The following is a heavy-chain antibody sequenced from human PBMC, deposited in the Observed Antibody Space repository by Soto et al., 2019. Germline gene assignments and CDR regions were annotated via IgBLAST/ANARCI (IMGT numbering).Heavy chain of an antibody. J-gene: IGHJ4*02. CDR3: ARALYCSGGSCYGGEFDY. Sequence: QVQLQQWGAGLLKPSETLSLTCAVYGGSFSGYYWSWIRQPPGKGLEWIGEINHSGSTNYNPSLKSRVTISVDTSKNQFSLKLSSVTAADTAVYYCARALYCSGGSCYGGEFDYWGQGTLVTVSS. CDR2: INHSGST. CDR1: GGSFSGYY. V-gene: IGHV4-34*01. D-gene: IGHD2-15*01.